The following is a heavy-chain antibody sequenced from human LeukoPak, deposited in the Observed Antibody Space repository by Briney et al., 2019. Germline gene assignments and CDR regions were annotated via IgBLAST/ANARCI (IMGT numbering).Heavy chain of an antibody. CDR2: GYYFGSA. J-gene: IGHJ3*02. D-gene: IGHD3-10*01. CDR1: GGSFTTIDYY. Sequence: SETLSLTCVVSGGSFTTIDYYWAWIRQTPGKGLEWIGSGYYFGSAYYNPSLRGRVTISLDTTNNLFFLKMTSVTAADTAVYYCARWEVRLNAFEMWGQGTMVTVSS. CDR3: ARWEVRLNAFEM. V-gene: IGHV4-39*07.